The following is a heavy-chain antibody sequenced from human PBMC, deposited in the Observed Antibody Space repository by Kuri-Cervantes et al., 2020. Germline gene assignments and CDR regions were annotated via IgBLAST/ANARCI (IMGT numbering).Heavy chain of an antibody. Sequence: GGSLRLSCAASGFTFSSYAMHWVRQAPGKGLEWVAVIWYDGSNKYYADSVKGRFTISRDNSKNTLYLQMNSLRAEDTAVYYCARAGPGGYSYGTHLSDYWGQGTLVTVSS. J-gene: IGHJ4*02. CDR1: GFTFSSYA. V-gene: IGHV3-33*08. CDR3: ARAGPGGYSYGTHLSDY. CDR2: IWYDGSNK. D-gene: IGHD5-18*01.